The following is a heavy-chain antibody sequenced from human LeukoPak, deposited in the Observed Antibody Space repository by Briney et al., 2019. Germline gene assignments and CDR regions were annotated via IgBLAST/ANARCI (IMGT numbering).Heavy chain of an antibody. V-gene: IGHV7-4-1*02. CDR2: INTNTGNP. CDR3: ARVFDPRSRPLRYFDWLGFDP. D-gene: IGHD3-9*01. J-gene: IGHJ5*02. CDR1: GGTFSSYA. Sequence: GASVKVSCKASGGTFSSYAISWVRQAPGQGLEWMGWINTNTGNPTYAQGFTGRFVFSLDTSVSTAYLQISSLKAEDTAVYYCARVFDPRSRPLRYFDWLGFDPWGQGTLVTVSS.